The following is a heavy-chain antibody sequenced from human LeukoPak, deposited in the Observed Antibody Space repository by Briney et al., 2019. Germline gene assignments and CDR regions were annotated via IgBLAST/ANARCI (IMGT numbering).Heavy chain of an antibody. CDR3: ARGVRVAPYYFDY. CDR2: IIPILGIA. V-gene: IGHV1-69*04. D-gene: IGHD3-22*01. Sequence: SVKVSCKDSGGTFSSYAISWVRQAPGQGLEWMGRIIPILGIANYAQKFQGRVTITADKSTSTAYMELSSLRSEDTAVYYCARGVRVAPYYFDYWGQGTLVTVSS. CDR1: GGTFSSYA. J-gene: IGHJ4*02.